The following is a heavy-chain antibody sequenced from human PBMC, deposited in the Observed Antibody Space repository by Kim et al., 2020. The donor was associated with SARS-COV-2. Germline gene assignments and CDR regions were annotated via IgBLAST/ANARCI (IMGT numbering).Heavy chain of an antibody. V-gene: IGHV3-23*01. J-gene: IGHJ1*01. CDR2: ISGRAAST. D-gene: IGHD6-19*01. CDR3: ARDARDIGRGW. CDR1: GFTFSSSA. Sequence: GGSLRLSCAASGFTFSSSAMSWVRQAPGKGLEWVSAISGRAASTYYADSVKGRFTISRDNSKNTLYLQMNSLRAKDTAIYYCARDARDIGRGWWGQGTRV.